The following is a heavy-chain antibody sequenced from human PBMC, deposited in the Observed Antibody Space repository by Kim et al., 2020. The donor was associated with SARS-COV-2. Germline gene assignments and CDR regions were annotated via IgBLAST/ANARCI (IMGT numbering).Heavy chain of an antibody. J-gene: IGHJ6*02. Sequence: GGSLRLSCAASGFTFDDYAMHWVRQAPGKGLEWVSGISWNSGSIGYADSVKGRFTISRDNAKNSLYLQMNSLRAEDTALYYCAKGGYFDWFLYGMDVWGQGTTVTVSS. CDR2: ISWNSGSI. V-gene: IGHV3-9*01. CDR1: GFTFDDYA. CDR3: AKGGYFDWFLYGMDV. D-gene: IGHD3-9*01.